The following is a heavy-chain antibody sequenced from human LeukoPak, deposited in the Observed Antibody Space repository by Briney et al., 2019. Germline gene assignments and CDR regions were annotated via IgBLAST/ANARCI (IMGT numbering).Heavy chain of an antibody. V-gene: IGHV5-51*01. J-gene: IGHJ6*04. CDR2: IFPGDSDT. CDR1: GYSFTTYW. D-gene: IGHD2-15*01. CDR3: ARQQVAYYYYYGMDV. Sequence: GESLKISCRGSGYSFTTYWIAWGRQMPGKGLEWLGIIFPGDSDTSYSPSFQGQVTISADKSISPAFLQWSSLKASDTAMYYCARQQVAYYYYYGMDVWGKGTTVTVSS.